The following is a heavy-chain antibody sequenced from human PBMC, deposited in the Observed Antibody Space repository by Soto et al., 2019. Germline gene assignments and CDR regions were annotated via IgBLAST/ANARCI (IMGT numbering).Heavy chain of an antibody. CDR2: ISHDGRIE. J-gene: IGHJ5*02. D-gene: IGHD3-3*01. V-gene: IGHV3-30-3*01. CDR3: TRDGLPDNFRSGGYWCDP. CDR1: GFTFSSFA. Sequence: GGSLRLSCAASGFTFSSFALHWVRQDPGEGLEWVALISHDGRIENYADSVKGRFIISRDNSKNTVCMQMDSLRLEDMGVYYCTRDGLPDNFRSGGYWCDPWGQGTQVTLSS.